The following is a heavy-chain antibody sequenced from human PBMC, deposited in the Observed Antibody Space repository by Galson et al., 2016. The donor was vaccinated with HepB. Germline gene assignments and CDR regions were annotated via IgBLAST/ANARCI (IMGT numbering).Heavy chain of an antibody. CDR1: GFTFSSYA. CDR3: ARDDDYVWGTYRYTRTVPQYYFDY. V-gene: IGHV3-30-3*01. Sequence: SLRLSCAASGFTFSSYAMHWVRQAPGKGLEWVAVISFDGSNNFYADSVKGRFTISRDNSKHTLYRQMNSLRAEDTAVFYCARDDDYVWGTYRYTRTVPQYYFDYWGQGTLVTVSS. J-gene: IGHJ4*02. D-gene: IGHD3-16*02. CDR2: ISFDGSNN.